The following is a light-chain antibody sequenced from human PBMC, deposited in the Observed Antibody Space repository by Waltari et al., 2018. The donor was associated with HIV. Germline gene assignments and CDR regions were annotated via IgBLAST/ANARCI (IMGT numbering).Light chain of an antibody. CDR3: SSYAYNSVLV. V-gene: IGLV2-14*01. Sequence: HSALTQPASVSGSPGQSITLPCTGPNRDIGGSVFVPWYQQHPGRAPKLMIYGVSDRPSGVSNRFSGSKSGNRAALTISGVQAEDEADYYCSSYAYNSVLVFGGGTKLTVL. CDR2: GVS. J-gene: IGLJ3*02. CDR1: NRDIGGSVF.